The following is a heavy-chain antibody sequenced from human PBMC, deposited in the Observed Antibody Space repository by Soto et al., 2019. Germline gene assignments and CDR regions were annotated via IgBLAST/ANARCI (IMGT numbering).Heavy chain of an antibody. Sequence: EVQLLESGGGVVQPGGSLRLSCAASGFTFNAYTMTWVRQAPGKGLEGVSVISGSAGATYYADSVKCRFTISRDNSKNTLYLPMNSLRAEDTAVYYCARQDYSTTWYLNYWGQGILVTVSS. V-gene: IGHV3-23*01. CDR3: ARQDYSTTWYLNY. J-gene: IGHJ4*02. CDR2: ISGSAGAT. CDR1: GFTFNAYT. D-gene: IGHD6-13*01.